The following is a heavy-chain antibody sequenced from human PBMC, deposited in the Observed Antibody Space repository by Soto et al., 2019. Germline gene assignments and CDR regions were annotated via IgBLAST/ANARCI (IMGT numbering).Heavy chain of an antibody. CDR2: IIRISGRT. J-gene: IGHJ4*02. CDR3: ATRGTQARWLEVADY. D-gene: IGHD5-12*01. Sequence: QVQLVQSGAEVKRPGSSVKVSCEASGGTFSSLGFTWVRQAPGQGLEWMGGIIRISGRTTFAPKFLGRVTITAAESTRTTYMELTALTSDDTAIYYCATRGTQARWLEVADYWGQATLVTVSS. V-gene: IGHV1-69*01. CDR1: GGTFSSLG.